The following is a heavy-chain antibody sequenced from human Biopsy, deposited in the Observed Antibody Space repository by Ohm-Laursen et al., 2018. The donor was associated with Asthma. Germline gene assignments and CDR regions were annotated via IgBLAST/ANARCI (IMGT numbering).Heavy chain of an antibody. Sequence: SLRLSCSASGFAASRDYMFWVRQAPGKGLEWVSVIYSGGTSYTADSVRGRFTISRDYSKNTLYLQMHSLRAEDTAVYYCARGDSSNWSHYYFDYWGQGTLVTVSS. D-gene: IGHD3-22*01. CDR2: IYSGGTS. V-gene: IGHV3-53*01. CDR1: GFAASRDY. CDR3: ARGDSSNWSHYYFDY. J-gene: IGHJ4*02.